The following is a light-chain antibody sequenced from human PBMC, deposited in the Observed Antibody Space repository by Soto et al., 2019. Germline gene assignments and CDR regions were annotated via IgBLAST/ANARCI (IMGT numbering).Light chain of an antibody. Sequence: EIVLTQSPGTLSLSPGERATLSCRASQSVSSSYLAWYQQKPGQAPRLLMYGASNRATGIPDRFSGSGSGTDFTLTISRLEPEDFALYSCQQYGSSPYTFGQGTKLEIK. V-gene: IGKV3-20*01. CDR2: GAS. CDR3: QQYGSSPYT. CDR1: QSVSSSY. J-gene: IGKJ2*01.